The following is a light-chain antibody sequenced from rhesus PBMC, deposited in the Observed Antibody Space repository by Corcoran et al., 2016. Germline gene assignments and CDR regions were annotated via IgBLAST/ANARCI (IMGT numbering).Light chain of an antibody. CDR2: EVS. Sequence: QAALTQPRSVSGSPGQSVTISCTGTSSDIGGYNYVSWYQQHPGTAPKLMIYEVSTRPSGVSDRFSGSKSGNTASLTISGLQAEDEADYYCCSYAGSYTFIFGAGTRRTVL. CDR3: CSYAGSYTFI. CDR1: SSDIGGYNY. V-gene: IGLV2-32*01. J-gene: IGLJ1*01.